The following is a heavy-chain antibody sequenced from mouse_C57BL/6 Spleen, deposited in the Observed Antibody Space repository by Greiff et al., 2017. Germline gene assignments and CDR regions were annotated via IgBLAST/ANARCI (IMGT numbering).Heavy chain of an antibody. CDR1: GYTFTDYY. CDR3: ARTGSPYYAMDY. V-gene: IGHV1-26*01. Sequence: EVQLQQSGPELVKPGASVKISCKASGYTFTDYYMNWVKQSHGKSLEWIGDINHNNGGTSYNQKFKGKATLTVDKSSSTAYMELRSLTSEDSAGYYCARTGSPYYAMDYWGQGTSVTVSS. J-gene: IGHJ4*01. CDR2: INHNNGGT.